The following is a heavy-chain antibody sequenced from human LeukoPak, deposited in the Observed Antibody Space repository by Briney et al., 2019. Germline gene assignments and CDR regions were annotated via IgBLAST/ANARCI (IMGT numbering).Heavy chain of an antibody. D-gene: IGHD6-19*01. V-gene: IGHV3-21*04. CDR2: ITSGSSYI. CDR1: GFTFSSYN. CDR3: AKTSGGSGWYVDRFDP. J-gene: IGHJ5*02. Sequence: GGSLRLSCAASGFTFSSYNMNWVRQAPGKGLEWVSSITSGSSYIYCADSVKGRFTISRDNAKNSLYLQMNSLRAEDTAVYYCAKTSGGSGWYVDRFDPWGQGTLVTVSS.